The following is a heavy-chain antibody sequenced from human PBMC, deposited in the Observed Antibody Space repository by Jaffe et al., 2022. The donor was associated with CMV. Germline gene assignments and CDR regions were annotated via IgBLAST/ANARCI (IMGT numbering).Heavy chain of an antibody. V-gene: IGHV1-69*09. Sequence: QVQLVQSGAEVKKPGSSVKVSCKASGGTFSSYAISWVRQAPGQGLEWMGRIIPILGIANYAQKFQGRVTITADKSTSTAYMELSSLRSEDTAVYYCARVSHWGRGYSWEFDYWGQGTLVTVSS. CDR1: GGTFSSYA. D-gene: IGHD5-18*01. J-gene: IGHJ4*02. CDR3: ARVSHWGRGYSWEFDY. CDR2: IIPILGIA.